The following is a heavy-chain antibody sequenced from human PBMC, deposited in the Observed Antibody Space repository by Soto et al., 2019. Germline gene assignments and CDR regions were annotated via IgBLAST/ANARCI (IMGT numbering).Heavy chain of an antibody. CDR2: IIPIFGTA. CDR3: ARDLLPGPPYISWGE. V-gene: IGHV1-69*12. CDR1: GGTFSSYA. J-gene: IGHJ4*02. Sequence: QVQLVQSGAEVKKPGSSVKVSCKASGGTFSSYAISWVRQAPGQGLEWMGGIIPIFGTANYAQKFQGRVTITADESTSTADMELSSLRSEDTAVYYCARDLLPGPPYISWGEWGRGTLVTVSS. D-gene: IGHD1-26*01.